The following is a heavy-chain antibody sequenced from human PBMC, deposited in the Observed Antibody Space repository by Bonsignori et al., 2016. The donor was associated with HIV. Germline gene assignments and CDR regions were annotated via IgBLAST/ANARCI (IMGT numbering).Heavy chain of an antibody. CDR3: ARVGHYYGSGYYMDV. V-gene: IGHV4-59*11. Sequence: QVQLQESGPGLVKPSETLSLTRTVSGGSISSHYWSWIRQPPGKGLEWIGYIYYSGSTNYNPSLKSRVTISVDTSKNQFSLKLSSVTAADTAVYYCARVGHYYGSGYYMDVWGKGTTVTVSS. CDR2: IYYSGST. D-gene: IGHD3-10*01. CDR1: GGSISSHY. J-gene: IGHJ6*03.